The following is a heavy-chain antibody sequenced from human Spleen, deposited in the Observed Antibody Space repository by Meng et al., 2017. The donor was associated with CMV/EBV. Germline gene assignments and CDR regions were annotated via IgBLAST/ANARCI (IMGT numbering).Heavy chain of an antibody. J-gene: IGHJ5*02. V-gene: IGHV3-30*02. CDR3: AGLLGYCSSTSCYDGGINWFDP. CDR1: GFTFSSSG. Sequence: GESLKISCTASGFTFSSSGMHWVRQAPGKGLEWVAFITYDAKKKYNVDSVKGRFTISSDNSKNTLYLQMNSLRAEDTAVYYCAGLLGYCSSTSCYDGGINWFDPWGQGTLVTVSS. CDR2: ITYDAKKK. D-gene: IGHD2-2*01.